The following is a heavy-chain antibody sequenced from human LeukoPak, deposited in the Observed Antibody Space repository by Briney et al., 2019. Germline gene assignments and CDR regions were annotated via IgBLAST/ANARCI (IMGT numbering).Heavy chain of an antibody. CDR3: AKDPSPYFYGSGSSMDV. J-gene: IGHJ6*02. Sequence: GGSLRLSCAASGFTFDDYAMHWVRQAPGKGLEWVSGISWNSGSIGYADSVKGRFTISRDNAKNSLYLRMNSLRAEDTALYYCAKDPSPYFYGSGSSMDVWGQGTTVTVSS. D-gene: IGHD3-10*01. V-gene: IGHV3-9*01. CDR1: GFTFDDYA. CDR2: ISWNSGSI.